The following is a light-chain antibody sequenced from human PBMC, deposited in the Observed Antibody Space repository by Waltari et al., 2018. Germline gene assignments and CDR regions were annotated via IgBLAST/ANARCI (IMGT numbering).Light chain of an antibody. CDR2: GAS. V-gene: IGKV3-20*01. Sequence: EIVLTQSPGTLSLSPGERATHSCRASQSVSRTLAWYQQKPGQAPRLLIYGASTRATGIPERFSGGGSGTDFSLTINRLEPEDLAVYYCQHYVRLPATFGQGTKVEIK. J-gene: IGKJ1*01. CDR1: QSVSRT. CDR3: QHYVRLPAT.